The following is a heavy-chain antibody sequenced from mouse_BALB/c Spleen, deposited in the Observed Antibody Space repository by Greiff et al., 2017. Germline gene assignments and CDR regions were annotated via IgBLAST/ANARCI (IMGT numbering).Heavy chain of an antibody. CDR1: GYTFTSYV. Sequence: VQLQQSGPELVKPGASVKMSCKASGYTFTSYVMHWVKQKPGQGLEWIGYINPYNDGTKYNEKFKGKATLTSDKSSSTAYMELSSLTSDDSAVYYCGTYGNYYAMDYWGQGTSVTVSS. CDR3: GTYGNYYAMDY. J-gene: IGHJ4*01. V-gene: IGHV1-14*01. CDR2: INPYNDGT. D-gene: IGHD2-1*01.